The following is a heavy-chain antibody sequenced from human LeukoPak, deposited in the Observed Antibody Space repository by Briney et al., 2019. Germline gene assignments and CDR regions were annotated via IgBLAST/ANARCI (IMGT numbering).Heavy chain of an antibody. Sequence: SETLSLTCTVSGGSISSYYWSWIQQPPGKGLEWIGYIYYSGSTNYNPSLKSRVTISVDTSKNQFSLKLSSVTAADAAVYYCARDPYGSGSYRFDYWGQGTLVTVSS. J-gene: IGHJ4*02. CDR3: ARDPYGSGSYRFDY. V-gene: IGHV4-59*01. D-gene: IGHD3-10*01. CDR2: IYYSGST. CDR1: GGSISSYY.